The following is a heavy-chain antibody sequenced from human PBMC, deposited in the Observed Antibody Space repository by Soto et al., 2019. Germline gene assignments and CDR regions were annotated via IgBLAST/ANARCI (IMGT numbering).Heavy chain of an antibody. V-gene: IGHV3-30-3*01. CDR1: GCIFSNYS. CDR3: SSDSSGYYLPLV. D-gene: IGHD3-22*01. CDR2: ISYDGTKE. Sequence: PEEALRLPWTASGCIFSNYSMHWVRQAPGKGLEWVAVISYDGTKEFYADVVKGRFTISRDNSRNTLYLQMSSLRPEDTAIYYCSSDSSGYYLPLVWCQGA. J-gene: IGHJ4*02.